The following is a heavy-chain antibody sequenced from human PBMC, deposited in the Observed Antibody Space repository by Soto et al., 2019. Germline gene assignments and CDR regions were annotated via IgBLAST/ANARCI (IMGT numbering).Heavy chain of an antibody. Sequence: PGGSLRLSCAASGFTFSSYGMHWVRQAPGKGLEWVAVIWYDGSNKYYADSVKGRFTISRDNSKNTLYLQMNSLRAEDTAVYYCARDVIAAAGKRVGFYFDYWGQGTLVTVSS. CDR2: IWYDGSNK. CDR1: GFTFSSYG. D-gene: IGHD6-13*01. V-gene: IGHV3-33*01. J-gene: IGHJ4*02. CDR3: ARDVIAAAGKRVGFYFDY.